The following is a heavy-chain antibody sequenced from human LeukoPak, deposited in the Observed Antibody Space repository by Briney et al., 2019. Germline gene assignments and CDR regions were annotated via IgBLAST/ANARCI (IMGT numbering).Heavy chain of an antibody. D-gene: IGHD5-12*01. J-gene: IGHJ6*02. CDR2: IYYSGST. V-gene: IGHV4-31*03. Sequence: PSVTLSLTCTVSGGSISSSRYYWGWIRQPPGKGLEWIGYIYYSGSTYYNPSLKSRVTISVDTSENQFSLKLTSVTAADTAVYYCARDRRYEYPPTGYYYGMDVWGQGTTVTVSS. CDR3: ARDRRYEYPPTGYYYGMDV. CDR1: GGSISSSRYY.